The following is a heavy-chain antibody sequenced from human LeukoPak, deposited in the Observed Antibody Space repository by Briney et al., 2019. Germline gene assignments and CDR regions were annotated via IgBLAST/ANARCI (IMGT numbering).Heavy chain of an antibody. CDR1: GFTSSIYG. J-gene: IGHJ4*02. Sequence: GGSLRLSCAASGFTSSIYGMHWVRQAPGKGLEWVAVISYDGSNKYYADSVKGRVTIPRDNSKNTLYLQMNSLRVDDTAVYYCAKVAGSSGWYSGGFDYWGQGTLVTVSS. CDR2: ISYDGSNK. CDR3: AKVAGSSGWYSGGFDY. V-gene: IGHV3-30*18. D-gene: IGHD6-19*01.